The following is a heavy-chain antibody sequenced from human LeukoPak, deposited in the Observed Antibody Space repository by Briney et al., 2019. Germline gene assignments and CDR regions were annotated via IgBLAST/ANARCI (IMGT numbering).Heavy chain of an antibody. CDR2: MNPNSGNT. D-gene: IGHD3-3*02. J-gene: IGHJ4*02. Sequence: GASVKVSCKASGYTFTSHDINWVRQATGQGLEWMGWMNPNSGNTGYAQKFQGRATMTRNTSKSTAYMELSSLRSEDTAVYYCARTALADNWGQGTLVTVAS. CDR1: GYTFTSHD. CDR3: ARTALADN. V-gene: IGHV1-8*01.